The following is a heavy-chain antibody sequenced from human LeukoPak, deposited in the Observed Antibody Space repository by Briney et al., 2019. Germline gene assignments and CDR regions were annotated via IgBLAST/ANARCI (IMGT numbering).Heavy chain of an antibody. J-gene: IGHJ4*02. CDR2: INYSGST. CDR1: GGSIITTNYY. Sequence: SETLSLTCTVSGGSIITTNYYWGWIRQPPGKGLEWIGSINYSGSTHYNPSLKSRVTIFVDTSKNQFSLKLSSVTAADTAVYYCARIPMTTVVTEGGDYWGQGTLVTVSS. D-gene: IGHD4-23*01. V-gene: IGHV4-39*01. CDR3: ARIPMTTVVTEGGDY.